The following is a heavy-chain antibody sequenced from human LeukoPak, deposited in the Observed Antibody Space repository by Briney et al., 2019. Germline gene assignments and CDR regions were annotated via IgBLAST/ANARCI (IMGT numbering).Heavy chain of an antibody. CDR3: ARDESIAAAGTEREVTLDY. Sequence: GASVKVSCKASGGTFSSYAISWVRQAPGQGLEWMGGIIPIFGTANYAQKFQGRVTITADESTSTAYMELSSLRSEDTAVYYCARDESIAAAGTEREVTLDYWGQGTLVTVSS. CDR1: GGTFSSYA. CDR2: IIPIFGTA. J-gene: IGHJ4*02. D-gene: IGHD6-13*01. V-gene: IGHV1-69*13.